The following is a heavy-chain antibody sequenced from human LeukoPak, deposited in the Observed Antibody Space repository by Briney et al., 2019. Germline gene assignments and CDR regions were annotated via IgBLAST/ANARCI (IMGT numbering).Heavy chain of an antibody. Sequence: GASVKVSCKASGYTFTGYYMHWVRQAPGQGLEWMGWINPNSGGTNYAQKFQGRVTMTRDTSISTAYMELSRLRSDDTAVYYCARAYDSSGYIVFYSDYWGQGTLVTVSS. D-gene: IGHD3-22*01. CDR3: ARAYDSSGYIVFYSDY. V-gene: IGHV1-2*02. J-gene: IGHJ4*02. CDR2: INPNSGGT. CDR1: GYTFTGYY.